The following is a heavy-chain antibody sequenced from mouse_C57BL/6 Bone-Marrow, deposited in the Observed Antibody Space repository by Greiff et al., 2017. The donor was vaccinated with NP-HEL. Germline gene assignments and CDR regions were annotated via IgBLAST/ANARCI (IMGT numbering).Heavy chain of an antibody. D-gene: IGHD2-4*01. J-gene: IGHJ4*01. CDR1: GYTFTDYY. V-gene: IGHV1-26*01. Sequence: EVQLQQSGPELVKPGASVKISCKASGYTFTDYYMHWVKQSPGKSLEWIGDINPNNGGTSYNQKFKGKATLTVDKSSSTAYMELRSLTSEDSAVYYCARATYYDYDGAMDYWGQGTSVTVSS. CDR2: INPNNGGT. CDR3: ARATYYDYDGAMDY.